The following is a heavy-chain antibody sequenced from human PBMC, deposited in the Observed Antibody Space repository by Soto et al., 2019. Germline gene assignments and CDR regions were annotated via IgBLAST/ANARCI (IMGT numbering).Heavy chain of an antibody. J-gene: IGHJ5*02. CDR1: GFSVSSEY. CDR3: VREQGIPVTA. D-gene: IGHD6-19*01. V-gene: IGHV3-53*01. CDR2: IFSPGTT. Sequence: EVQLVESGGGLIQPGGSLRLSCAASGFSVSSEYMSWVRQAPGKGLEWISVIFSPGTTHYIDSVKGRFTISRDVSRNTIRRQLISLRAEDTAVYYCVREQGIPVTAWGQGPLVTVSS.